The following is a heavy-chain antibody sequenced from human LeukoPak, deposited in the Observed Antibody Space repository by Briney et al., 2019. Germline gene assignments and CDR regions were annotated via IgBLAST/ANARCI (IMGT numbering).Heavy chain of an antibody. V-gene: IGHV1-69*01. Sequence: EASVKVSCKASGGTFSSYATSWVRQAPAQGLEWMGGIIPIFGTANYAQKFQGRVTITADESTSTAYMELSSLRSEDTAVYYCARISGSSRGFDPWGQGTLVTVSS. J-gene: IGHJ5*02. CDR2: IIPIFGTA. CDR3: ARISGSSRGFDP. CDR1: GGTFSSYA. D-gene: IGHD3-10*01.